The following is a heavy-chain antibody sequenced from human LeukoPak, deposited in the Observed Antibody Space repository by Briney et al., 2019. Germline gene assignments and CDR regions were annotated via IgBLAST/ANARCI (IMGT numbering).Heavy chain of an antibody. D-gene: IGHD3-22*01. V-gene: IGHV4-59*02. J-gene: IGHJ5*02. CDR1: GGSVSGYY. CDR3: ASPRSYYDSSGYYIS. CDR2: IYYSGST. Sequence: SVTLSLTCVVSGGSVSGYYWGWIRQPPGRGLEWIGYIYYSGSTNYNPSLKSRVTISVHTSKNQFSLKLSSVTAADTAVYYCASPRSYYDSSGYYISWGQGTLVTVSS.